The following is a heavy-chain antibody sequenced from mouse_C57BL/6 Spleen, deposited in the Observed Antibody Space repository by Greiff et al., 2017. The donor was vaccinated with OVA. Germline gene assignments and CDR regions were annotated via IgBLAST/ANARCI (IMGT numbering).Heavy chain of an antibody. Sequence: VMLVESGAELARPGASVKLSCKASGYTFTSYGISWVKQRTGQGLEWIGEIYPRSGNTYYNEKFKGKATLTADKSSSTAYMELRSLTSEDSAVYFCARGEGVYAMDYWGQGTSVTVSS. J-gene: IGHJ4*01. CDR3: ARGEGVYAMDY. CDR2: IYPRSGNT. V-gene: IGHV1-81*01. CDR1: GYTFTSYG.